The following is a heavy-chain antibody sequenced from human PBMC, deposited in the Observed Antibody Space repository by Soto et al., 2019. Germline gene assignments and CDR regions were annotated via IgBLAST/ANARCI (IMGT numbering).Heavy chain of an antibody. Sequence: PSETLSLTCTVSGGSISSGDYYWSWIRQPPGKGLEWIGYIYYSGSTYYNPSLKSRVTISVDTSKNQFSLKLSSVTAADTAVYYCARENDFSGKYFDYWAQGTLVTVSS. D-gene: IGHD1-1*01. CDR3: ARENDFSGKYFDY. J-gene: IGHJ4*02. V-gene: IGHV4-30-4*01. CDR1: GGSISSGDYY. CDR2: IYYSGST.